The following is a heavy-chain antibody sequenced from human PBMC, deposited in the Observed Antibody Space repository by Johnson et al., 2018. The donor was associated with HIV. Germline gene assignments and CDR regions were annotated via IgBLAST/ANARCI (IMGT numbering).Heavy chain of an antibody. V-gene: IGHV3-30*03. CDR2: ISYDGSNK. CDR1: RFTFSWYW. Sequence: QVQLVESGGGVVQPGGSLRLSCAASRFTFSWYWMHWVRQAPGKGLEWVAVISYDGSNKYYADSVKGRFTISRDNSKNTLYLQMNSLRAEDTAVYYCASRYTVDAFDIWGQGTMVTVSS. J-gene: IGHJ3*02. D-gene: IGHD1-1*01. CDR3: ASRYTVDAFDI.